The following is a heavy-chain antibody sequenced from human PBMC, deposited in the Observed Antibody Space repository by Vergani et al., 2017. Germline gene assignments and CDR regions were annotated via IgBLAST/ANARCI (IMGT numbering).Heavy chain of an antibody. V-gene: IGHV4-61*02. D-gene: IGHD2-21*01. CDR1: GGSLAIHSQT. Sequence: QAQLQESGPRLLKPSQTLSLTCSFSGGSLAIHSQTWGWIRQPAGEGLEWIGLLDVKGDSYFSPTLESRVTMSADASRSSFTLNLRSVTTSDTAVYYCVRVLHTSYILGAFDVWGQGIKVTVSS. CDR3: VRVLHTSYILGAFDV. CDR2: LDVKGDS. J-gene: IGHJ3*01.